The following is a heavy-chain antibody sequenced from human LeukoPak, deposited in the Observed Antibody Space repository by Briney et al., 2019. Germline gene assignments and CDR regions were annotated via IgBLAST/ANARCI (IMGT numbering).Heavy chain of an antibody. CDR3: ARGYYSGNDFYFDY. J-gene: IGHJ4*02. CDR1: GFTFSSYW. D-gene: IGHD1-26*01. CDR2: IKQTGSEK. V-gene: IGHV3-7*01. Sequence: GGSLRLSCAASGFTFSSYWMSWVRQAPGKGLEWVANIKQTGSEKYYVDSVKGRFTISRDNAKNSLYLQKTSLRGEDTAVYYCARGYYSGNDFYFDYWGQGTLVPVSS.